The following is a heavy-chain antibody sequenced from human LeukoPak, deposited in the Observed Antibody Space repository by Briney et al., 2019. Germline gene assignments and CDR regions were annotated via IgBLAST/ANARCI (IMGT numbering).Heavy chain of an antibody. D-gene: IGHD3-22*01. CDR2: ISAYSGNT. V-gene: IGHV1-18*01. CDR3: ARDYTATSSDTYYYDSSGYYGNDY. CDR1: GYTFTSYG. Sequence: ASVKVSCKASGYTFTSYGISWVRQAPGQGLEWMGWISAYSGNTNYAQKLQGRVTMTTDTSTSTAYMELRSLRSDDTAVYYCARDYTATSSDTYYYDSSGYYGNDYWGQGTLVTVSS. J-gene: IGHJ4*02.